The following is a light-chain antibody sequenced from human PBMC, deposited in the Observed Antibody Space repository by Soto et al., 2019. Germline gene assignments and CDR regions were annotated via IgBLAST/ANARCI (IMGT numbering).Light chain of an antibody. CDR1: QSISSW. Sequence: DIQMTQSPSPLSASVGDRVTITCRASQSISSWLAWYPQKPGKAPKLLIYDASSLERGVPSRFSGSGSGTEVTLSSSSLQPNDFATYYCQQYNSYSRWKFGQGTKVEIK. CDR3: QQYNSYSRWK. J-gene: IGKJ1*01. CDR2: DAS. V-gene: IGKV1-5*01.